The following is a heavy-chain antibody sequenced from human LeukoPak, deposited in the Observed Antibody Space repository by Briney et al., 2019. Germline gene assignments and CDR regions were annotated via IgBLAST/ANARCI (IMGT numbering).Heavy chain of an antibody. J-gene: IGHJ4*02. V-gene: IGHV4-61*02. CDR1: GGSISSGSYS. D-gene: IGHD5-24*01. CDR3: ARALGWLQPGGFDY. CDR2: MYSSGTT. Sequence: PSETLSLTCTVSGGSISSGSYSWNWIRQPAGKGLEWIGRMYSSGTTNYNPSLKSRVTISVDTSKNQFSLKLSSVTAADTAVYYCARALGWLQPGGFDYWGQGTLVTVSS.